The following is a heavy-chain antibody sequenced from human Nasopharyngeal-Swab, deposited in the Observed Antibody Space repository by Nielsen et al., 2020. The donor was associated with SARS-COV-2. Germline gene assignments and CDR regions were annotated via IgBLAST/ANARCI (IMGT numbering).Heavy chain of an antibody. V-gene: IGHV4-30-4*01. CDR2: IYYSGST. CDR3: AGDGDGSGFDY. J-gene: IGHJ4*02. D-gene: IGHD3-10*01. Sequence: WIRQPPGKGLEWIGYIYYSGSTYYNPSLKSRVTISVDTSKNQFSLKLSSVTAADTAVYYCAGDGDGSGFDYWGQGTLVTVSS.